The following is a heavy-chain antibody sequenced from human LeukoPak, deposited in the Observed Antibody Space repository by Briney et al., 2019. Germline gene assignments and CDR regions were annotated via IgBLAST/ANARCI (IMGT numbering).Heavy chain of an antibody. J-gene: IGHJ4*02. V-gene: IGHV3-30-3*01. CDR3: ARVLLWFGELSPYFDY. CDR2: ISYDGSNK. CDR1: GFTFSSYA. D-gene: IGHD3-10*01. Sequence: GGSLRLSCAASGFTFSSYAMHWVRQAPGKGLEWVAVISYDGSNKYYADSVKGRFTISRDNSKNTLYLQMNSLRAEDTAVYYCARVLLWFGELSPYFDYWGQGTLVTVSS.